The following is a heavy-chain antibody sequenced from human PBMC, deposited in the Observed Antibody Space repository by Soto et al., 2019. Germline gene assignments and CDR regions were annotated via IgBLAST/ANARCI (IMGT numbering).Heavy chain of an antibody. CDR2: ISYDGTNK. CDR3: GRDNMIQLWPPSSVDS. V-gene: IGHV3-30*04. D-gene: IGHD5-18*01. J-gene: IGHJ4*02. Sequence: GGSLRLSCEGSGFSFSSYPIHWVRQAPGKGLEWVAVISYDGTNKYYGESVRGRFTISRDDSKNTVYLQMNSLSGEDTAIYYCGRDNMIQLWPPSSVDSWGQGALVTVS. CDR1: GFSFSSYP.